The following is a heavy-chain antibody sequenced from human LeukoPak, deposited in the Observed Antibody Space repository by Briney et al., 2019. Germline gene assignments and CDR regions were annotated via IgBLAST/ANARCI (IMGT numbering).Heavy chain of an antibody. Sequence: GGSLRLSCAASGFTFSSYSMNWVRQAPGKGLEWVSSISSSSSYIYYADSVKGRFTISRDNAKNSLYLQMNSLRAEDTAVYYCARDLGSGWYIGAFDIWGQGTMVTVSS. J-gene: IGHJ3*02. CDR3: ARDLGSGWYIGAFDI. D-gene: IGHD6-19*01. CDR2: ISSSSSYI. CDR1: GFTFSSYS. V-gene: IGHV3-21*01.